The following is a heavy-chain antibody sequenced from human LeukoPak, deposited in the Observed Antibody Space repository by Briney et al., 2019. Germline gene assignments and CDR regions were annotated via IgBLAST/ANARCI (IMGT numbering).Heavy chain of an antibody. V-gene: IGHV1-3*01. CDR3: ARDPRWLSLYYYYGMDV. CDR1: GYTFTSYA. Sequence: ASGKVSCKASGYTFTSYAMHWVRQAPGQRLEWMGWINAGNGNTKYSQKFQGRVTITRDTSASTAYMELSSLRSEDTAVYYCARDPRWLSLYYYYGMDVWGQGTTVTVSS. J-gene: IGHJ6*02. D-gene: IGHD3-22*01. CDR2: INAGNGNT.